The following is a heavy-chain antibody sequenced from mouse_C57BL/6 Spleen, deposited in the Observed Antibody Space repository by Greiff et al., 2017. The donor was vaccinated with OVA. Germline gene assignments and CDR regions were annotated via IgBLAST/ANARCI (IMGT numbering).Heavy chain of an antibody. CDR2: IWRGGST. J-gene: IGHJ1*03. CDR1: GFSLTSYG. Sequence: QVQLQQSGPGLVQPSQSLSITCTVSGFSLTSYGVHWVRQSPGKGLEWLGVIWRGGSTDYNAAFMSRLSITKDNTKSQVFFKMKSLQAYETALFFGAKGDEGYPVRLDWYFDDWGTGTTGTVSS. D-gene: IGHD2-3*01. V-gene: IGHV2-5*01. CDR3: AKGDEGYPVRLDWYFDD.